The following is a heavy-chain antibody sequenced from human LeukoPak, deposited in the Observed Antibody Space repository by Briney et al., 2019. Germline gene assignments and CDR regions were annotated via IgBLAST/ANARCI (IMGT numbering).Heavy chain of an antibody. J-gene: IGHJ4*02. Sequence: GGPLRLSCAASGFTFSSYWMSWVRQAPGKGLEWVANIKQDGSEKYYVDSVKGRFTISRDNAKNSLYLQMNSLRAEDTAVYYCARVLRYSGSHGDYWGQGTLVTVSS. V-gene: IGHV3-7*04. D-gene: IGHD1-26*01. CDR3: ARVLRYSGSHGDY. CDR2: IKQDGSEK. CDR1: GFTFSSYW.